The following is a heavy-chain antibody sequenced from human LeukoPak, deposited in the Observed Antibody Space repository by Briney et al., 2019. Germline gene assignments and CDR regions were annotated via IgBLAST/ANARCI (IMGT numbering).Heavy chain of an antibody. CDR1: GFTFDDYA. V-gene: IGHV3-9*01. CDR3: AKGVVPAATGRLNWFDP. CDR2: IRWNSGSI. Sequence: GGSLRLSCAASGFTFDDYAMHWVRQAPGKGLEWVSDIRWNSGSIGYADSVKGRFTISRDNVKNYLYLQMNSLRAEDTALYYCAKGVVPAATGRLNWFDPWGQGTLVTVSS. D-gene: IGHD2-2*01. J-gene: IGHJ5*02.